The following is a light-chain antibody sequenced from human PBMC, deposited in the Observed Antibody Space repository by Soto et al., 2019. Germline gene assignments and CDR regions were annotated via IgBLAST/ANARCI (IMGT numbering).Light chain of an antibody. CDR2: GAS. Sequence: EIVMTQSPATLSVSPWERVTLSCRASQSVSSYLAWYQQKPGQAPRLLIYGASTGATGIPARFSGSGSGTEFILTISSLQSEDFVVYYCQQYNSWPPITFGQGTRLEIK. CDR3: QQYNSWPPIT. CDR1: QSVSSY. J-gene: IGKJ5*01. V-gene: IGKV3-15*01.